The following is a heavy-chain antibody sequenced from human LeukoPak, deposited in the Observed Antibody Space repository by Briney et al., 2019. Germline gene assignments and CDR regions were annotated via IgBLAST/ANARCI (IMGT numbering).Heavy chain of an antibody. D-gene: IGHD5-12*01. CDR1: GFVLSDYG. CDR3: ANESDSCYHSEGPKN. J-gene: IGHJ4*02. CDR2: VRNDGSNE. Sequence: PGGSLRLSCAASGFVLSDYGMHWVRQAPGKGLEWVAFVRNDGSNEYYVGSVKGRFTISRDKSKNTLYLQMNSLRAEDTAVYSCANESDSCYHSEGPKNWGLGTLVTVSS. V-gene: IGHV3-30*02.